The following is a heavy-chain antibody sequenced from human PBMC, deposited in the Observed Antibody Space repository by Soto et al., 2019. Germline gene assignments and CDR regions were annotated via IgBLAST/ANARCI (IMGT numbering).Heavy chain of an antibody. Sequence: QVQLVQSGAEVRKPGASVKVSCKASGYTFTKYGITWVRQAPGQGLEWLGWISGDNGNTNFAQRLKDRVTMTTDTSTTTAYMELRSLRRDDMAIYYCARVASLIPIFHGLDAWGQGTTVTVSS. CDR2: ISGDNGNT. CDR3: ARVASLIPIFHGLDA. CDR1: GYTFTKYG. D-gene: IGHD3-3*01. J-gene: IGHJ6*02. V-gene: IGHV1-18*03.